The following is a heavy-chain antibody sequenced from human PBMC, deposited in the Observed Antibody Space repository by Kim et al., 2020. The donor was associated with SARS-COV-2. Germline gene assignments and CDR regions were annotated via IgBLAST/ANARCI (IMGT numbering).Heavy chain of an antibody. D-gene: IGHD2-21*01. V-gene: IGHV3-30*18. CDR3: AKGNSNFDY. CDR1: GFSFSRNG. CDR2: ISYDGSNK. J-gene: IGHJ4*02. Sequence: GGSLRLSCAASGFSFSRNGMHWVRQAPGKGLEWVAVISYDGSNKYYADSVKGRFTISRDNSKNTLYLQMNSLRPEDTAVYYCAKGNSNFDYWGQGTLVTV.